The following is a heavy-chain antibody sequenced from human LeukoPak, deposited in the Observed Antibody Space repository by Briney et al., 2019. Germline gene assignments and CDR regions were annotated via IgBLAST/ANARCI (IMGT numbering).Heavy chain of an antibody. CDR1: EFTFSSYS. J-gene: IGHJ4*02. CDR2: ISGSGGST. Sequence: GGSLRLSCAASEFTFSSYSMNWVRQAPGKGLEWVSAISGSGGSTYYADSVKGRFTISRDNSKNTLYLQMNSLRAEDTAVYYCAKARASSGFNYWGQGTLVTVSS. D-gene: IGHD3-22*01. CDR3: AKARASSGFNY. V-gene: IGHV3-23*01.